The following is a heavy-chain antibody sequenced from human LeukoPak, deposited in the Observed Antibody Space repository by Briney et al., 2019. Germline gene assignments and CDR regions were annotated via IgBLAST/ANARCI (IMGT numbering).Heavy chain of an antibody. J-gene: IGHJ4*02. Sequence: PGGSLRLSCAASGFTFSNYGMHWVRQAPGKGLEWVGVIWYDGSNKYYADSVKGRFTISRDNSKNTLYLQMNSLRAEDTAVYYCTSGYDSSALDYWGQGTLVTVSS. CDR3: TSGYDSSALDY. CDR1: GFTFSNYG. D-gene: IGHD3-22*01. V-gene: IGHV3-33*01. CDR2: IWYDGSNK.